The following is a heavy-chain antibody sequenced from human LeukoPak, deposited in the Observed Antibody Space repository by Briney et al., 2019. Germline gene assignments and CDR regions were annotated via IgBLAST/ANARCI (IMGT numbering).Heavy chain of an antibody. CDR3: ASHTSSHAFDI. CDR2: IYPGYSDT. D-gene: IGHD2-2*01. V-gene: IGHV5-51*01. J-gene: IGHJ3*02. CDR1: GYSFTSYW. Sequence: GESLKISCKGSGYSFTSYWIAWVRQMPGKGLEWMGVIYPGYSDTRYSPSFQGQVTISADKSITTAYLQWSSLKASDTAMYYCASHTSSHAFDIWGQGTMVTVSS.